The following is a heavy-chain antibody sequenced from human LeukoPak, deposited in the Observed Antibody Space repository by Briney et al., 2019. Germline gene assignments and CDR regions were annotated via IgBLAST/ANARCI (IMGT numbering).Heavy chain of an antibody. CDR1: GFSFSSYE. J-gene: IGHJ4*02. CDR2: INHSGST. D-gene: IGHD6-6*01. Sequence: GSLRLSCAASGFSFSSYETNWVRQAPGKGLEWIGGINHSGSTNYNPSLKSRVTISVDTSKNQFSLKLSSVTAADTAVYYCARGPRGSIAARPFDYWGQGTLVTVSS. V-gene: IGHV4-34*01. CDR3: ARGPRGSIAARPFDY.